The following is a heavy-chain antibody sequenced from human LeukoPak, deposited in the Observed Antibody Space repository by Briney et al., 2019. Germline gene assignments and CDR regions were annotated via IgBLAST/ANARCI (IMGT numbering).Heavy chain of an antibody. Sequence: SETLSLTCTVSGGSISSGSYYWSWIRQPAGKGLEWIGRIYTSGSTNYNPSLKSRVTISVDTSKNQFSLKLSSVTAADTAVYYCARETTVTTGVYYYYMDVWGKGTTVTVSS. D-gene: IGHD4-17*01. CDR1: GGSISSGSYY. CDR3: ARETTVTTGVYYYYMDV. CDR2: IYTSGST. V-gene: IGHV4-61*02. J-gene: IGHJ6*03.